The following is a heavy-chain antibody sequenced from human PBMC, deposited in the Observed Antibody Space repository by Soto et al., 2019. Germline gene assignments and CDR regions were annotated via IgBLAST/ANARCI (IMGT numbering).Heavy chain of an antibody. CDR3: ARHRIAVAGPLDY. CDR1: GGAIRNSIYY. CDR2: IYYDGSV. D-gene: IGHD6-19*01. J-gene: IGHJ4*02. Sequence: LSLTCTVSGGAIRNSIYYWGWIRQPPGKGLEWIGTIYYDGSVAYSPSLKSRVTLSVDTSRNHFSVKINSVTAADTAVYFCARHRIAVAGPLDYWGQGTLVTVSS. V-gene: IGHV4-39*01.